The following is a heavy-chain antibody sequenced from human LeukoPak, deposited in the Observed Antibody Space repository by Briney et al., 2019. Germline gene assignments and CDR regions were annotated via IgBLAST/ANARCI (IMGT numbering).Heavy chain of an antibody. CDR1: GGSISSGGYY. J-gene: IGHJ4*02. CDR2: IYYSGST. CDR3: ARVGGGTKDFDY. D-gene: IGHD1-26*01. Sequence: PSETLSLTCTVSGGSISSGGYYWSWIRQHPGKGLEWIGYIYYSGSTYYNPSLKSRVTISVDTSKNQFSLKLSSVTAADTAVYYCARVGGGTKDFDYWGQGTLVTVSS. V-gene: IGHV4-31*03.